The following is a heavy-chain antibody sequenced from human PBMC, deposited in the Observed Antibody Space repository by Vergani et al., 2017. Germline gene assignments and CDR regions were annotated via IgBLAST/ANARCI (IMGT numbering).Heavy chain of an antibody. D-gene: IGHD2-15*01. Sequence: QVQLVESGGGLVKPGGSLRLSCAASGFSFSDHYMTWIRQAPGKWLEWVSYISNSGNTIEYADSVKGRFSISRDNAKSSLFLQMDSLRAEDTAVYYCAKARDPNCKGGNCYSYYYGLDLWGQGTTVTVSS. CDR2: ISNSGNTI. J-gene: IGHJ6*02. V-gene: IGHV3-11*01. CDR3: AKARDPNCKGGNCYSYYYGLDL. CDR1: GFSFSDHY.